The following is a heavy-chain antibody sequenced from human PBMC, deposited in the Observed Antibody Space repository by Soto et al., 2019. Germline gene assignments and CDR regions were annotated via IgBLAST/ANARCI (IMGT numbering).Heavy chain of an antibody. Sequence: ASVKVSCKASGYTFTSYAMHWVRQAPGQRLEWMGWMNPNSGNTGYAQKFQGRVTMTRNTSISTAYMELSSLRSEDTAVYYCARERTYFGDYWGQGTLVTVSS. CDR3: ARERTYFGDY. CDR2: MNPNSGNT. J-gene: IGHJ4*02. CDR1: GYTFTSYA. D-gene: IGHD3-9*01. V-gene: IGHV1-8*02.